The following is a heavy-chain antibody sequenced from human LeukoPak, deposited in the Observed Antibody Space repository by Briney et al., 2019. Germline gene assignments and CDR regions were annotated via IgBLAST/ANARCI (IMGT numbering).Heavy chain of an antibody. Sequence: SQTLSLTCTVSGGPISSGSYYWSWIRQPAGNGLEWIGRIYTSGSTNYNPTLKSRVTISVDTSKNQFSLKLSSVTAADTAVYYCARGAYGSGTYYFDYWGQGTLVSVSS. CDR1: GGPISSGSYY. D-gene: IGHD3-10*01. CDR2: IYTSGST. CDR3: ARGAYGSGTYYFDY. J-gene: IGHJ4*02. V-gene: IGHV4-61*02.